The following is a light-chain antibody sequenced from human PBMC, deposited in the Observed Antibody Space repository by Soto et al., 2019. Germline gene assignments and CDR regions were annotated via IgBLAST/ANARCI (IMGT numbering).Light chain of an antibody. CDR3: QVWDSNNDHYV. J-gene: IGLJ1*01. CDR2: DDS. CDR1: NIGGKS. Sequence: SYDLSQPPSVSVAPGQTASITCGRNNIGGKSVHWYKQKAGQAPVLVVHDDSDRPAGIPERFSGSNSGNTATLTISRVEAGDEADYYCQVWDSNNDHYVFGTGTKVTVL. V-gene: IGLV3-21*02.